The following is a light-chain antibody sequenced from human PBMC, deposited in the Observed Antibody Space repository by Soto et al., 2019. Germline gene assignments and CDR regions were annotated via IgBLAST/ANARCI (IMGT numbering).Light chain of an antibody. CDR1: QSVSSN. V-gene: IGKV3-15*01. Sequence: EIVLTQSPATLSLSPGERATLSCRASQSVSSNLAWYQQKPGQAPRLLIYGASTRATGIPARFSGSGSGSEFTLTISSLHSEDFAVYYCQQYNNWPPWTFGQGTKVEIK. CDR3: QQYNNWPPWT. J-gene: IGKJ1*01. CDR2: GAS.